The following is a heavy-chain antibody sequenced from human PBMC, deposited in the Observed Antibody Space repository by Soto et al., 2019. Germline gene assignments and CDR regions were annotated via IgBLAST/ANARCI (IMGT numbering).Heavy chain of an antibody. V-gene: IGHV4-31*03. CDR3: TTYQLLYWFDP. CDR1: GGSISSGGYY. Sequence: PSETLSLTCTVSGGSISSGGYYWSWIRQHPGKGLEWIGYIYYGGSTYYNPSLKSRVTISVDTSKNQFSLKLSSVTAADTAVYYCTTYQLLYWFDPWGQGTLVTVSS. CDR2: IYYGGST. J-gene: IGHJ5*02. D-gene: IGHD2-2*01.